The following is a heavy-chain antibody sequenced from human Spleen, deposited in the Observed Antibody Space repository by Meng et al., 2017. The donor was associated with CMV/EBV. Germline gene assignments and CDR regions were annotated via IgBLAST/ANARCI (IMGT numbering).Heavy chain of an antibody. Sequence: ASVKVSCKASGYIFTGYYMHWVRQAPGQGLEWMGWINPNSGGTNYAQRFQGRVTLTRDTSISKAYMELSSLRSDDTAVYYCARLNGYYFDYWGQGTLVTVSS. CDR2: INPNSGGT. CDR3: ARLNGYYFDY. J-gene: IGHJ4*02. CDR1: GYIFTGYY. V-gene: IGHV1-2*02.